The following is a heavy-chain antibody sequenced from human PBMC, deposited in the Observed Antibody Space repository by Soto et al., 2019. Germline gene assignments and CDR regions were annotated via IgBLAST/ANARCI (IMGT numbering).Heavy chain of an antibody. CDR3: AHSRKVIAIGFGYYFDY. J-gene: IGHJ4*02. CDR2: IYWDDDK. D-gene: IGHD2-21*01. Sequence: SGPTLVNPTQTLTLTCTFSGFSLSTSGVGVGWIRQPPGKALEWLALIYWDDDKRYSPSLKSRLTITKDTSKNQVVLTMTNMDPVDTATYYCAHSRKVIAIGFGYYFDYWGQGTLVTVSS. V-gene: IGHV2-5*02. CDR1: GFSLSTSGVG.